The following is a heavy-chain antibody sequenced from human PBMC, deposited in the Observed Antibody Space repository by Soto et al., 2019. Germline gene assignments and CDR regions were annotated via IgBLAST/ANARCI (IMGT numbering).Heavy chain of an antibody. D-gene: IGHD6-6*01. CDR1: GYPFTTYD. J-gene: IGHJ5*02. CDR2: VSGYNGNA. Sequence: QIQLVQSGPELMKPGASVRVSCKASGYPFTTYDITWVRQAPGQGLEWMGGVSGYNGNAKYAQRLQGRVTMTRETSTSTAYMELRSLTSDDTAIYYCARDSTARLAWFDPWGQGSLVIVSS. V-gene: IGHV1-18*04. CDR3: ARDSTARLAWFDP.